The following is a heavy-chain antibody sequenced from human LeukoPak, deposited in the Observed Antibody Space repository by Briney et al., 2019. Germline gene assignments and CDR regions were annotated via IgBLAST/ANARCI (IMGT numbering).Heavy chain of an antibody. CDR3: ARDRQGTSFSGSHFVC. Sequence: GGSLRLSCETSGFTFVDFGLSWVRQAPGKGLEWISGINWDGSITDYADSVKGRFTMSRDNARNSLYLQMDSLRVEDTAFYYCARDRQGTSFSGSHFVCWGQGTLVTVSS. CDR1: GFTFVDFG. CDR2: INWDGSIT. V-gene: IGHV3-20*04. D-gene: IGHD6-6*01. J-gene: IGHJ4*02.